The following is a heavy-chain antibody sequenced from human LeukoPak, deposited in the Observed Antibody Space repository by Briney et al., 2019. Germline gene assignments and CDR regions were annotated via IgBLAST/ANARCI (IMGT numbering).Heavy chain of an antibody. CDR1: GFTFSDYY. D-gene: IGHD1-1*01. Sequence: GGSLRLSCAASGFTFSDYYMSWIRQAPGKGLEWVSYISNSGNTIYYADSVKGRFTIFRDNAKNSLCLQMNSLRAEDTAVYYCARRGVQLQRISWFDPWGQGTLVTVSS. CDR3: ARRGVQLQRISWFDP. CDR2: ISNSGNTI. J-gene: IGHJ5*02. V-gene: IGHV3-11*01.